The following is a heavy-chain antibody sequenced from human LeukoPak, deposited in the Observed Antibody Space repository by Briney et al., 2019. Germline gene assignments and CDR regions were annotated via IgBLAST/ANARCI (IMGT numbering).Heavy chain of an antibody. CDR1: GFTFSSYW. D-gene: IGHD3-16*02. V-gene: IGHV3-7*01. CDR2: IKTDGSQI. CDR3: ARIIGAFGTYRYDS. J-gene: IGHJ4*02. Sequence: SGGSLRLSCVASGFTFSSYWMTWVRQAPGKGLEWVANIKTDGSQIYYVDSVNGRFTISRDNAENSLYLQMNSLRAEDTAVYYCARIIGAFGTYRYDSWGQGTLVSVSS.